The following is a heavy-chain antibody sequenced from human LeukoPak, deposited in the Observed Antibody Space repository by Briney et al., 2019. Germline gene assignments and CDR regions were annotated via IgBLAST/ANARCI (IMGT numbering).Heavy chain of an antibody. CDR3: ARASRISLGIAVAGRIDY. V-gene: IGHV1-18*01. CDR2: ISAYNGNT. Sequence: GASVKVSCKASGYTFTSYGISWVRQAPGQGLEWMGWISAYNGNTNYAQKLQGRVTMTTDTSTSTAYMELRSLRSDDTAVYYCARASRISLGIAVAGRIDYWGQGTLVTVSS. D-gene: IGHD6-19*01. J-gene: IGHJ4*02. CDR1: GYTFTSYG.